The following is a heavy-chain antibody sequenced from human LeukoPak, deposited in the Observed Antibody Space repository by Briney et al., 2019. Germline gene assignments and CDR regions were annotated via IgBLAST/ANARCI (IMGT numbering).Heavy chain of an antibody. V-gene: IGHV4-39*01. D-gene: IGHD6-13*01. CDR1: GGSISSSSYY. J-gene: IGHJ1*01. CDR3: ARQKSSSWTPPEYFQH. Sequence: SETLSLTCTVSGGSISSSSYYWGWIRQPPGKGLECIGSIYYSGSTYYNPSLKSRVTISVDTSKNQFSLKLSSVTAADTAVYYCARQKSSSWTPPEYFQHWGQGTLVTVSS. CDR2: IYYSGST.